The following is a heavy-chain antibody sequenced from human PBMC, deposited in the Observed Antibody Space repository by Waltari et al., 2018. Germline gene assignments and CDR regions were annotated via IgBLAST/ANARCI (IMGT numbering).Heavy chain of an antibody. D-gene: IGHD3-10*01. J-gene: IGHJ6*02. CDR3: ARGLYSGPGSVNVQIDRRYYNNGMDV. Sequence: QVQLEQSGAEVKKPGASVKLSCRASRDSFTNYALQWVRQVPGQRPEWMGWINGDNGNTKYSQKFQGRLTFSRDTSATTAYMELSSLRHDDTAVYFCARGLYSGPGSVNVQIDRRYYNNGMDVWGQGTTVTVSS. CDR2: INGDNGNT. V-gene: IGHV1-3*01. CDR1: RDSFTNYA.